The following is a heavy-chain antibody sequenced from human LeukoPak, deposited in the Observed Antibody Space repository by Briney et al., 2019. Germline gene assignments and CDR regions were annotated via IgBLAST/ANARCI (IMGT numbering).Heavy chain of an antibody. CDR1: GGSISGSDYY. D-gene: IGHD1-26*01. CDR3: ASRVGLGRDYFDY. J-gene: IGHJ4*02. V-gene: IGHV4-39*01. CDR2: IYYSGST. Sequence: PSETLSLTCTVSGGSISGSDYYWTWIRQPPGKGLDWIGSIYYSGSTFYNPSLKSRVTISVDTSKNQFSLNLISVTAADTAVYYCASRVGLGRDYFDYWGQGTLLTVSS.